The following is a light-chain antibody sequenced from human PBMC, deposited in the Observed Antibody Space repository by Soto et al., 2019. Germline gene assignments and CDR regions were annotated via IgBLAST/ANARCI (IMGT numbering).Light chain of an antibody. CDR1: RTNIGAGYD. CDR3: QSYDSSLIYV. J-gene: IGLJ1*01. V-gene: IGLV1-40*01. Sequence: QSVLTQPPSVSGAPGQRVTISCTGSRTNIGAGYDVHWYQHLPGTTPKLLIYGNSNRPSGVPDRFSGSKSGTSASLAITGLQAEDEADYYCQSYDSSLIYVFGTGTKLTVL. CDR2: GNS.